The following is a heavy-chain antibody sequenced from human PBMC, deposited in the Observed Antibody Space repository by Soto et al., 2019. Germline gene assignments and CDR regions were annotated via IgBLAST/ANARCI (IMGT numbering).Heavy chain of an antibody. CDR2: INAGNGNT. V-gene: IGHV1-3*01. CDR1: GYTFTSYA. J-gene: IGHJ6*03. CDR3: AREDIVVVPAATGLGCYYYYYMDV. D-gene: IGHD2-2*01. Sequence: ASVKVSCKASGYTFTSYAMHWVRQAPGQRLEWMGWINAGNGNTKYPQKFQGRVTITRDTSASTAYMELSSLRSEDTAVYYCAREDIVVVPAATGLGCYYYYYMDVWGKGTTVTVSS.